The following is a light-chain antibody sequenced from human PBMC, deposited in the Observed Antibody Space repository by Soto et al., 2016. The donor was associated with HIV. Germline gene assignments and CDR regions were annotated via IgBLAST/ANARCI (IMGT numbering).Light chain of an antibody. CDR2: TAS. CDR1: QDIASY. Sequence: IQMTQSPSSLSASLGDRVTITCRASQDIASYLTWYQQKPGKAPKLLIHTASALQSGVPSRFSGSGSGTEYTLTISSLQPEDFATYYCQQLSSHLYTFGQGTRLEIK. CDR3: QQLSSHLYT. V-gene: IGKV1-9*01. J-gene: IGKJ2*01.